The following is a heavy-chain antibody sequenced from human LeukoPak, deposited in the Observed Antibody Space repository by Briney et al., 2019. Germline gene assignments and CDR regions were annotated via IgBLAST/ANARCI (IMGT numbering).Heavy chain of an antibody. CDR2: INHSGST. CDR3: ARRLVPEYYFDY. Sequence: SETLSLTCAVYGGSFSCYYWSWIRQPPGKGLEWIGEINHSGSTNYNPSLKSRVTISVDTSKNQFSLKLSSVTAADTAVYYCARRLVPEYYFDYWGQGTLVTVSS. D-gene: IGHD3-9*01. CDR1: GGSFSCYY. J-gene: IGHJ4*02. V-gene: IGHV4-34*01.